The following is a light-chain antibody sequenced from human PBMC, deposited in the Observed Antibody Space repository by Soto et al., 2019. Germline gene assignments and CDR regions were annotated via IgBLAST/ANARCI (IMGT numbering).Light chain of an antibody. CDR3: HQYGGSPGT. Sequence: EIVLTQSPGTLSLSPGERATLSCRASQSVSSNYLAWYQQRPGQAPRLLIYDASSRATGVPDRFSGSGSVTDFTITISRLEPEDFAVYYCHQYGGSPGTLGQGTKVEIK. CDR2: DAS. J-gene: IGKJ1*01. CDR1: QSVSSNY. V-gene: IGKV3-20*01.